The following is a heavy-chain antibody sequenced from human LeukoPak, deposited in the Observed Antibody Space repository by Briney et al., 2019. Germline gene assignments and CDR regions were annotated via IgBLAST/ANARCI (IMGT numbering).Heavy chain of an antibody. CDR1: GYTFTSYG. J-gene: IGHJ4*02. CDR2: ISAYNGNT. CDR3: ARDETYYYDSSGYYVGIFDY. V-gene: IGHV1-18*01. Sequence: GASVKVSCKASGYTFTSYGISWVRQAPGQGLEWMGWISAYNGNTNYAQKLQGRVTVTTDTSTSTAYMELRSLRSDDTAVYYCARDETYYYDSSGYYVGIFDYWGQGTLVTVSS. D-gene: IGHD3-22*01.